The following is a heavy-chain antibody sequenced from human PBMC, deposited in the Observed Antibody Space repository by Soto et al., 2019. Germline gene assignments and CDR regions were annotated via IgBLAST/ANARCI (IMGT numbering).Heavy chain of an antibody. CDR3: ARDRGPVGFDP. Sequence: SETLSLTCTVSGGSISSYYWSWIRQPPGKGLEWIGYIYYSGSTNYNPSLKSRVTISVDTSKNQFSLKLSSVTAADTAVYYCARDRGPVGFDPWGQGTLVTVSS. CDR2: IYYSGST. J-gene: IGHJ5*02. CDR1: GGSISSYY. V-gene: IGHV4-59*01.